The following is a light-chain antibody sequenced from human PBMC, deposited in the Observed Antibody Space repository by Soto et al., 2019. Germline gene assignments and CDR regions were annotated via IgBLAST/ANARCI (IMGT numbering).Light chain of an antibody. V-gene: IGKV3-15*01. CDR3: QQYNNWPPLT. CDR1: QSVSSN. Sequence: EIVMTQSPATLSVSPGEGATLSCRASQSVSSNLAWYQQKPGQAPRLLIYGASSRATGIPARFSGSGSGTEFTLTISSLQSEDSAVYYCQQYNNWPPLTFGGGTKVEIK. J-gene: IGKJ4*01. CDR2: GAS.